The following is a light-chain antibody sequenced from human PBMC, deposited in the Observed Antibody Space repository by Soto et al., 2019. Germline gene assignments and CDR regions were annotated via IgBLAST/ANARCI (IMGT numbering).Light chain of an antibody. CDR3: CSYAGSSTSLYV. Sequence: QSALTQPASVSGSPGQSITISCTRTSSDVGSYNLVSWYQQPPGKAPKLMIYEGSKRPSGISNRFSGSKSGNTASLTISGLQAEDEADYYCCSYAGSSTSLYVFGTGTKVTVL. V-gene: IGLV2-23*01. CDR1: SSDVGSYNL. CDR2: EGS. J-gene: IGLJ1*01.